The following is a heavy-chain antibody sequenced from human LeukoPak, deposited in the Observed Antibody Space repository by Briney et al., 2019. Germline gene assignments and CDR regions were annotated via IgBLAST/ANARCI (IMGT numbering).Heavy chain of an antibody. D-gene: IGHD3-22*01. CDR1: GFTFDDYA. J-gene: IGHJ4*02. CDR2: ISGDCGST. CDR3: AKAQYYYDSSGYLFDY. V-gene: IGHV3-43*02. Sequence: GGSLRLSCAASGFTFDDYAMHWVRQAPGKGLEWVSLISGDCGSTYYADSVKGRFTISRDNSKNSLYLQMTSLRTEDTALYYCAKAQYYYDSSGYLFDYWGQGTLVTVSS.